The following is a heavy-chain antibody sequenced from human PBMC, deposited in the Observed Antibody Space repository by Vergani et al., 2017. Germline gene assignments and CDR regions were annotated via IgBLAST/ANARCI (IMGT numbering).Heavy chain of an antibody. V-gene: IGHV1-2*02. CDR3: AREGWFRGVTDYYYYYMDV. CDR2: INPNSGGT. D-gene: IGHD3-10*01. CDR1: GYTFTGYY. Sequence: QVQLVQSGAEVKKPGASVKVSCKASGYTFTGYYMHWVRQAPGQGLEWMGWINPNSGGTNYAQKFQGRVTMTRDTSISTAYMELSRLRSDDTAVYYWAREGWFRGVTDYYYYYMDVWGKGTTVTVSS. J-gene: IGHJ6*03.